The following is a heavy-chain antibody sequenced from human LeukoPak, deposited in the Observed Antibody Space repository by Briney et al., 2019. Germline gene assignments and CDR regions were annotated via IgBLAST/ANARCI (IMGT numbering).Heavy chain of an antibody. V-gene: IGHV3-21*01. J-gene: IGHJ4*02. CDR3: ARDRGGKIAARVDY. CDR2: ISSGSSYI. D-gene: IGHD6-6*01. Sequence: PGGSLRLSCAASGFTFSSYSMNWVRQAPGKGLEWVSSISSGSSYIYYADSVKGRFTISRDNAKNSVYLQRNSPRAEDTPVYYCARDRGGKIAARVDYWGQGTPVTVSS. CDR1: GFTFSSYS.